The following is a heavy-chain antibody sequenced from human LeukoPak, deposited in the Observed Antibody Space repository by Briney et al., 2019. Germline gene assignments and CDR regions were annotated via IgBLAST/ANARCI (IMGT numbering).Heavy chain of an antibody. J-gene: IGHJ4*02. CDR3: ARESAMVDFDY. V-gene: IGHV3-23*01. Sequence: QPGGSLRLSCAASGFTFSSYGMSWVRQAPGKGLEWVSAISGSGGSTYYADSVKGRFTISRDNAKNSLYLQMNSLRAEDTALYYCARESAMVDFDYWGQGTLVTVSS. D-gene: IGHD5-18*01. CDR1: GFTFSSYG. CDR2: ISGSGGST.